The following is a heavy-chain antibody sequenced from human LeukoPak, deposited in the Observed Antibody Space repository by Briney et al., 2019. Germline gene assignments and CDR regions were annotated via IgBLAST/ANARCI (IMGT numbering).Heavy chain of an antibody. CDR2: IYHSGST. CDR1: GGSISSGGYY. J-gene: IGHJ6*02. Sequence: PSETLSLTCTVSGGSISSGGYYWSWIRQPPGKGLEWIGYIYHSGSTYYNPSLKSRVTISVDRSKNQFSLKLSSVTAADTAVYYCARLWYYDSSGLPRGMDVWGQGTTVTVSS. D-gene: IGHD3-22*01. V-gene: IGHV4-30-2*01. CDR3: ARLWYYDSSGLPRGMDV.